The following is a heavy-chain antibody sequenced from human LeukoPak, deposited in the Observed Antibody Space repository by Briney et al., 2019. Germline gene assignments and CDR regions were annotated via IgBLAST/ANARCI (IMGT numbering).Heavy chain of an antibody. J-gene: IGHJ4*02. V-gene: IGHV1-69*05. CDR2: IIPIFGTA. CDR1: GGTFSSYA. Sequence: SVKVSCKASGGTFSSYAISWVRQAPGQGLEWMGRIIPIFGTANYAQKFQGRVTITTDESTSTAYMELSSLRSEDTAVYYCARDPWGYCSGGSGPSSLDYWGQGTLVPVSS. CDR3: ARDPWGYCSGGSGPSSLDY. D-gene: IGHD2-15*01.